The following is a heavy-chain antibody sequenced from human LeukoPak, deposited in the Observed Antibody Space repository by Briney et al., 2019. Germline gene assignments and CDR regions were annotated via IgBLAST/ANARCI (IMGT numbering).Heavy chain of an antibody. CDR2: MNPNSGNT. D-gene: IGHD6-13*01. V-gene: IGHV1-8*01. Sequence: ASVKVSCKASGYTFTSYDINWVRQATGQGLEWMGWMNPNSGNTGYAQKFQGRVTMTRNTSISTAYMELSSLRSEDTAVYYCAKALGGIGPYYFDYWGQGTLVTVSS. J-gene: IGHJ4*02. CDR3: AKALGGIGPYYFDY. CDR1: GYTFTSYD.